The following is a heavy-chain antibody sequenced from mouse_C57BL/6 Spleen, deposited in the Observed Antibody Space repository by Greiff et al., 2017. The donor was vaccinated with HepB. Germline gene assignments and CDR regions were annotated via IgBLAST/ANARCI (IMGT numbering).Heavy chain of an antibody. J-gene: IGHJ3*01. CDR2: IDPSDSYT. CDR1: GYTFTSYW. CDR3: ASWYAWFAY. D-gene: IGHD2-14*01. Sequence: QVQLQQPGAELVKPGASVKLSCKASGYTFTSYWMQWVKQRPGQGLEWIGEIDPSDSYTNYNQKFKGKATLTVDTSSSTAYMQLSSLTSEDSAVYYCASWYAWFAYWGQGTLVTVSA. V-gene: IGHV1-50*01.